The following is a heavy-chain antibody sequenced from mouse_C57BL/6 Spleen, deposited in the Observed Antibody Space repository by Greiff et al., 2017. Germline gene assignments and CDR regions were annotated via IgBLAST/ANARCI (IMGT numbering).Heavy chain of an antibody. Sequence: VQLQESGAELAKPGASVKLSCKASGYTFTSYWMHWVKQRPGQGLEWIGYINPSSGYTKYNQKFKDKATLTADTSSSTAYMRLSSLTYEDSAVYYCAKERTMVTTTYFDVWGTGTTVTVSS. D-gene: IGHD2-2*01. CDR3: AKERTMVTTTYFDV. V-gene: IGHV1-7*01. CDR2: INPSSGYT. J-gene: IGHJ1*03. CDR1: GYTFTSYW.